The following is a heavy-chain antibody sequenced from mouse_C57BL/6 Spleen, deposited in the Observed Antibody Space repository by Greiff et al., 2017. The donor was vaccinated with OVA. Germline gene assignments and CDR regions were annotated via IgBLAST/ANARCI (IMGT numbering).Heavy chain of an antibody. Sequence: VKLQESGPELVKPGASVKISCKASGYAFSSSWMNWVKQRPGKGLEWIGRIYPGDGDTNYNGKFKGKATLTADKSSSTAYMQLSSLTSEDSAVYFCARFSNYLDYWGQGTTLTVSS. CDR1: GYAFSSSW. J-gene: IGHJ2*01. V-gene: IGHV1-82*01. D-gene: IGHD1-1*01. CDR3: ARFSNYLDY. CDR2: IYPGDGDT.